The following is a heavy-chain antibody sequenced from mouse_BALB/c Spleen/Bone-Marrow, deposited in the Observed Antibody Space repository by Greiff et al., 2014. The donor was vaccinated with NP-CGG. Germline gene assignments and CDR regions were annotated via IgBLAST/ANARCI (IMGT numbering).Heavy chain of an antibody. CDR2: VDPANGNT. D-gene: IGHD2-14*01. V-gene: IGHV14-3*02. J-gene: IGHJ2*01. CDR1: GFNIKDTY. CDR3: SRYRLGTYFNY. Sequence: VRLHQSEAELVEPGASVKLSCTASGFNIKDTYMHWVKQRPEQGLEWIGRVDPANGNTKYDPKFQGKATITADTSSSTAYLQLSSLTSEDTAVYYCSRYRLGTYFNYWGHRTTLTLSS.